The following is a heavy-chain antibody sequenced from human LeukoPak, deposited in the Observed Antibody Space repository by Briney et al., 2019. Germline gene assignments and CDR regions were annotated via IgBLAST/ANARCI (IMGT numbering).Heavy chain of an antibody. J-gene: IGHJ4*02. CDR2: INHSGST. CDR1: GGSFSGYY. V-gene: IGHV4-34*01. CDR3: ARQSTYYDFWSGRISTNLYYFDY. D-gene: IGHD3-3*01. Sequence: PSETLSLTCAVYGGSFSGYYWSWIRQPPGKELEWIGEINHSGSTNYNPSLKSRVTISVDTSKNQFSLKLSSVTAADTAVYYCARQSTYYDFWSGRISTNLYYFDYWGQGTLVTVSS.